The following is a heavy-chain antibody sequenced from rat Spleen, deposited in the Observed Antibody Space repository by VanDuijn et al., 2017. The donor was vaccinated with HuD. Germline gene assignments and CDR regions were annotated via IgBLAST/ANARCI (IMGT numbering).Heavy chain of an antibody. D-gene: IGHD1-4*01. Sequence: EVQLVESGGGSLQPGRSMKLSCAASGLSFSNYDMAWVRQAPTKGLEWVASVTRNSGNTYYRDSVRGRFTISRDNAKSTLYLQLDSLRSEDTATYYCARLPGPFDYWGQGVMVTVSS. CDR1: GLSFSNYD. J-gene: IGHJ2*01. CDR2: VTRNSGNT. CDR3: ARLPGPFDY. V-gene: IGHV5-25*01.